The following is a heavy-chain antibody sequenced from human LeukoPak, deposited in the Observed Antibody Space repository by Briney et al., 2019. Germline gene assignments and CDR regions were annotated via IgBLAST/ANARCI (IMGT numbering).Heavy chain of an antibody. CDR3: ARVGGQCRGYSCDAFDI. CDR2: INPNSGGT. D-gene: IGHD5-18*01. Sequence: APVKLCCTASGYTFTGYYMHWVRQAPGQGLEWMGWINPNSGGTNYAQKFQGRVTMTRDTSISTAYMELSRLRSDDTAVYYCARVGGQCRGYSCDAFDIWGQGTLVTVSS. CDR1: GYTFTGYY. J-gene: IGHJ3*02. V-gene: IGHV1-2*02.